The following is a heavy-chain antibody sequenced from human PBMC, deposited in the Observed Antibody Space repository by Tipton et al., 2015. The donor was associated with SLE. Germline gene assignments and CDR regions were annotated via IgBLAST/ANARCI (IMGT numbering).Heavy chain of an antibody. J-gene: IGHJ4*02. Sequence: GSLRLSCAASGFTFSSYGMHWVRQAPGKGLEWVTFIRSDETSKYYADSVKGRFTVSRDNSKNTLYLQMNSLRAEDTAVYYCAKDQRAGRVFDQWGQGTLVTVSS. CDR2: IRSDETSK. V-gene: IGHV3-30*02. CDR1: GFTFSSYG. CDR3: AKDQRAGRVFDQ. D-gene: IGHD6-6*01.